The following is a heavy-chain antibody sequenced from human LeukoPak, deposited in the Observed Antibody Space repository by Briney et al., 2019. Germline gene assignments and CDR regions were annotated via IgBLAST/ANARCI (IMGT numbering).Heavy chain of an antibody. CDR3: ATNGLERRFFSY. V-gene: IGHV1-69*13. Sequence: SVKVSCKASADSFNNYPIHWVRQAPGQGLEWMGGIIPMFGTPNYAQRVQGRVTITADESTSTAYMELRSLRSEDTAVYYCATNGLERRFFSYWGQGTLVTVSS. CDR2: IIPMFGTP. J-gene: IGHJ4*02. CDR1: ADSFNNYP. D-gene: IGHD1-1*01.